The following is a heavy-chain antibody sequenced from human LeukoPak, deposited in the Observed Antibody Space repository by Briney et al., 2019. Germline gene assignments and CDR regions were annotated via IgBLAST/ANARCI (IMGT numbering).Heavy chain of an antibody. V-gene: IGHV1-46*01. Sequence: ASMKVSCKASGYTLTIHYMYWVRQAPGQGLEWMGIINPSGGSTSYAQKFQGRVTMTRDTSTSTVYMELSSLRSEDTAVYYCARGSGSHPGYWGQGTLVTVSS. D-gene: IGHD1-26*01. CDR1: GYTLTIHY. CDR3: ARGSGSHPGY. J-gene: IGHJ4*02. CDR2: INPSGGST.